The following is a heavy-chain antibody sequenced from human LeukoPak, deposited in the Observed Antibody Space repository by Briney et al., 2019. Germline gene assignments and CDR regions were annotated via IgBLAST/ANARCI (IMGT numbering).Heavy chain of an antibody. CDR2: IKQDGTEK. V-gene: IGHV3-7*03. Sequence: GGSLRLSCAASGFTFGAYWMSWVRQAPGKGLEWVVNIKQDGTEKYYVDSVKGRFIISRDNANNSLFLQMNSLRAEDTAVYYCARSPEVPGTPYFDYWGQGALVTDSS. D-gene: IGHD6-19*01. J-gene: IGHJ4*02. CDR1: GFTFGAYW. CDR3: ARSPEVPGTPYFDY.